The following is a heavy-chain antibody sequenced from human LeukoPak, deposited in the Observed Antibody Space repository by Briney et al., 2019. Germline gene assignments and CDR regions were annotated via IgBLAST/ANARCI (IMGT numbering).Heavy chain of an antibody. CDR1: GFTFSSYA. J-gene: IGHJ4*02. CDR2: ISGSGGST. V-gene: IGHV3-23*01. CDR3: AKLSLSGRSQSADY. Sequence: GGSLRLSCAASGFTFSSYAMSWVRQAPGKGLEWVSGISGSGGSTYYADSVKGRFSISRENSKNTLYLQMNSLRAEDTAVYYCAKLSLSGRSQSADYWGQGTLVTVSS. D-gene: IGHD3-10*01.